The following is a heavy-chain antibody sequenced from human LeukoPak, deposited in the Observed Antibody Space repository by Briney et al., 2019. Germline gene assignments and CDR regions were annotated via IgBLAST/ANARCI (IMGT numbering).Heavy chain of an antibody. CDR3: ARHSKWETPIVALDY. D-gene: IGHD1-26*01. CDR2: IYAGDSDA. J-gene: IGHJ4*02. V-gene: IGHV5-51*01. CDR1: GYNFSDYW. Sequence: GESLKISCKGCGYNFSDYWLGWVRQIPGKGLEWMGIIYAGDSDARYSPSFQGQVTMSVDKSLNTAYLHWSSLKASDTAIYYCARHSKWETPIVALDYSGQGTLVTVSS.